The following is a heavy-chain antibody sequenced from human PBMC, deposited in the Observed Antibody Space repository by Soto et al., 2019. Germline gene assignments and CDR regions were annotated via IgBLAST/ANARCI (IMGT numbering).Heavy chain of an antibody. J-gene: IGHJ4*02. Sequence: QVHLVESGGGVVQPGKSLRLSCAASGFSFSSYAMHWVSQAPGKGLEWVAVISYDGSDKEYADSMKGRFTISRENSKDTLYLQMSSLKPEDTAVYYCVRVSQSRPGLFQYWGQGTLVTVSS. CDR1: GFSFSSYA. CDR2: ISYDGSDK. V-gene: IGHV3-30-3*01. CDR3: VRVSQSRPGLFQY. D-gene: IGHD1-1*01.